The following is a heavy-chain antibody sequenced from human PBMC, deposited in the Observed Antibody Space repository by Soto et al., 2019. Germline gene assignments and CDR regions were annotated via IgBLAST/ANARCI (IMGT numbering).Heavy chain of an antibody. Sequence: SETLSLTCSVSGASISSFNWNWVRQPAGKGPEWVGRLNIAGTINYNSSLKSRITMSMDTSKNQISLHMRSVTAADTAIYYCARDRGEYTSSWFWYFSHWGHGTLVTVSS. CDR1: GASISSFN. V-gene: IGHV4-4*07. CDR2: LNIAGTI. D-gene: IGHD6-13*01. J-gene: IGHJ2*01. CDR3: ARDRGEYTSSWFWYFSH.